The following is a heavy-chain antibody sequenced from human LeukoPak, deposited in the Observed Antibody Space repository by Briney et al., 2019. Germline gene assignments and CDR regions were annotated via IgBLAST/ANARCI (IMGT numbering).Heavy chain of an antibody. J-gene: IGHJ3*02. V-gene: IGHV3-53*01. CDR3: ARLGIVGAHDAFDI. Sequence: PGGSLRLSCAAYGFTVSSNYMSWVRQAPGKGLEWVSVIYSGGSTYYADSVKGRFTISRDNSKNTLYLQMNSLRAEDTAVYYCARLGIVGAHDAFDIWGQGTMVTVSS. CDR2: IYSGGST. D-gene: IGHD1-26*01. CDR1: GFTVSSNY.